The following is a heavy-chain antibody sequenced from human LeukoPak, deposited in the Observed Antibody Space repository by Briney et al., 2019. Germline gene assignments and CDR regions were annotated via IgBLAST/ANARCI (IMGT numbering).Heavy chain of an antibody. V-gene: IGHV4-38-2*02. CDR1: YSSSTSGHF. CDR3: ATSRPYDFWSGYTLDY. D-gene: IGHD3-3*01. CDR2: IYHTGST. J-gene: IGHJ4*02. Sequence: PSETLSLTCNVSYSSSTSGHFYVWIRQPPGKGLEWIGSIYHTGSTYYSPSLKSRVTISRDTSKNQFSLRLTSVTAADTAVYYCATSRPYDFWSGYTLDYWGQGTLATVSS.